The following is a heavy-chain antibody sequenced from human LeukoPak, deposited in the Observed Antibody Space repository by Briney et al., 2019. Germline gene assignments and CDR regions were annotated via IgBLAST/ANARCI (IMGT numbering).Heavy chain of an antibody. J-gene: IGHJ3*02. V-gene: IGHV4-4*07. CDR3: ARDRSYGGNSLGAFDI. CDR2: IYTSGST. D-gene: IGHD4-23*01. Sequence: SETLSLTCTVSGGSISSYYWSWIRQPAGKGLEWIGRIYTSGSTNYNPSLKSRVTMSVDTSKNQFSLKLSSVTAADTAVYYCARDRSYGGNSLGAFDIWGQGTMVTVSS. CDR1: GGSISSYY.